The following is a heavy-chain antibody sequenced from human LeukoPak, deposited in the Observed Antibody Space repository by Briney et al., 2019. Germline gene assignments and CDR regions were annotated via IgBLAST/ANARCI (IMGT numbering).Heavy chain of an antibody. CDR3: ARAPPIGSGWYVWFDP. J-gene: IGHJ5*02. CDR1: GGSISSSSYY. V-gene: IGHV4-39*07. Sequence: SETLSLTCTVSGGSISSSSYYWGWIRQPPGKGLEWIGSIYHSGNTYYNPSLKSRVTISLDTSKNQFSLKLSSVTAADTAVYYCARAPPIGSGWYVWFDPWGQGTLVTVSS. CDR2: IYHSGNT. D-gene: IGHD6-19*01.